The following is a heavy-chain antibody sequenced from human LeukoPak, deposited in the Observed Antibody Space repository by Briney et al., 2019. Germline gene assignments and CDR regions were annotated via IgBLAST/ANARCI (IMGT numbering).Heavy chain of an antibody. D-gene: IGHD5-18*01. J-gene: IGHJ4*02. Sequence: PGGSLRLSRAASGFTFSSYAMSWVRQAPGKGLEWVSAISGSGGSTFYADSVKGRFTISRDNSKNTLYLQMNSLRAEDTAVYYCAKADGYNYGSATNWGQGTLVTVSS. V-gene: IGHV3-23*01. CDR3: AKADGYNYGSATN. CDR2: ISGSGGST. CDR1: GFTFSSYA.